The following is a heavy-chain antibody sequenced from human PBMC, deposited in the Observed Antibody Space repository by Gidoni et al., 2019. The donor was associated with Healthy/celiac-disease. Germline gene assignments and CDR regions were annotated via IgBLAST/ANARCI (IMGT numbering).Heavy chain of an antibody. D-gene: IGHD4-4*01. CDR2: IIPILGIA. CDR1: GGTFSSYA. CDR3: ARAAFNSNYVRGISIWIGKYYYGMDV. J-gene: IGHJ6*02. Sequence: QVQLVQSGAEVKKPGSSVKVSCKASGGTFSSYAISWVRQAPGQGLEWMGRIIPILGIANYAQKFQGRVTITADKSTSTAYMELSSLRSEDTAVYYCARAAFNSNYVRGISIWIGKYYYGMDVWGQGTTVTVSS. V-gene: IGHV1-69*04.